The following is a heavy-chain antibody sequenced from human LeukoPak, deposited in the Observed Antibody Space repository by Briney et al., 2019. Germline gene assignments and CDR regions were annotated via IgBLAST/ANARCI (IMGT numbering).Heavy chain of an antibody. CDR2: IYYSGST. D-gene: IGHD7-27*01. Sequence: PLETLSLTCTVSGSSISSGGYYWSWIRQHPGKGLEWIGYIYYSGSTYYNPSLKSRVTISVDTSKNQFSLKLSSVTAADTAVYYCARCPSAGEFDYWGQGTLVTVSS. J-gene: IGHJ4*02. CDR1: GSSISSGGYY. V-gene: IGHV4-31*03. CDR3: ARCPSAGEFDY.